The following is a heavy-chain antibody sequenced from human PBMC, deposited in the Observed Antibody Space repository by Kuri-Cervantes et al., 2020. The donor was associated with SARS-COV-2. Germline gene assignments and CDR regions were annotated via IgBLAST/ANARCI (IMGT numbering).Heavy chain of an antibody. Sequence: SETLSLTCTVSGGSISSGGYYWGWLRQPPGKGLEFIRTIYYDGRTYYNTSLKSRVTISVDTSKNQFSLKLSSVTAADTAVYYCARHDYWGQGTLVTVSS. CDR3: ARHDY. CDR1: GGSISSGGYY. J-gene: IGHJ4*02. CDR2: IYYDGRT. V-gene: IGHV4-39*01.